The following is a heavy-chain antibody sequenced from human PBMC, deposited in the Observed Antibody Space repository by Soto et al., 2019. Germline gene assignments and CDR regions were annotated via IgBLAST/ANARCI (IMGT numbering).Heavy chain of an antibody. CDR2: IYYSGST. CDR1: GGSISSSSYY. V-gene: IGHV4-39*01. D-gene: IGHD2-15*01. J-gene: IGHJ4*02. CDR3: ASQSELGYCSGGSCPLGY. Sequence: QLQLQESGPGLVKPSETLSLTCTVSGGSISSSSYYWGWIRQPPGKGLEWIGSIYYSGSTYYNPSLKSRVTISVDTSKNQFSLKLSSVTAADTAVYYCASQSELGYCSGGSCPLGYWGQGTLVTVSS.